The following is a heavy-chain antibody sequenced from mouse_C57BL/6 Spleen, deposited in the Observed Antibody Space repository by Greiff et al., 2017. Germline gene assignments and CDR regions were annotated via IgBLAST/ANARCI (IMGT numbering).Heavy chain of an antibody. CDR1: GYSITRGYY. J-gene: IGHJ4*01. V-gene: IGHV3-6*01. CDR3: ARSVFDYDYDYAMDY. CDR2: ISYDGSN. D-gene: IGHD2-4*01. Sequence: ESGPGLVKPSQSLSLTCSVTGYSITRGYYWNWIRQFPGNKLVWMGYISYDGSNNYNPSLKNRISITRDTSKNQFFRKLNSVTTEDTATYYCARSVFDYDYDYAMDYWGQRTSVTVSS.